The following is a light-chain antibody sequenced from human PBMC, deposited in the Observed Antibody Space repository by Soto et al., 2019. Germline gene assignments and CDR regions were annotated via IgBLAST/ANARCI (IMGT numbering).Light chain of an antibody. CDR3: ASYTTSSTYV. V-gene: IGLV2-14*03. CDR1: RSDVGGFNY. J-gene: IGLJ1*01. CDR2: DVS. Sequence: QSVLTQPASVSGSPGQSIAISCTGTRSDVGGFNYVSWYQQHPGKAPKFMIYDVSSRPSGVSDRFSGSKSGNTASLTISGLQAEGEADYYCASYTTSSTYVFGTGTKVTVL.